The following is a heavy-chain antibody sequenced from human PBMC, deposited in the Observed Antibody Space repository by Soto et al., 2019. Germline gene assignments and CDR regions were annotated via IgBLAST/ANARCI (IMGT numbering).Heavy chain of an antibody. J-gene: IGHJ4*02. CDR1: GGTFSRHA. V-gene: IGHV1-69*01. D-gene: IGHD3-22*01. CDR2: IIPIFGTA. CDR3: ARGWGYDSNDYYYAY. Sequence: QVQLVQSGAEVRKPGSSVMVSCKASGGTFSRHAISWVRQAPGQGLEWMGGIIPIFGTANHAQKFQGRVTIIADESTGTVYMELSSLRSEDTSMYYCARGWGYDSNDYYYAYWGQGTLVIVSS.